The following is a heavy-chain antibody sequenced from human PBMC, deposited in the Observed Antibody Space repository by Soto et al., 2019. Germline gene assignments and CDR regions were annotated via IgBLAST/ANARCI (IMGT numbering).Heavy chain of an antibody. Sequence: QVQLQESGPGLLKPSQTLSLTCTVSGGSISSGGYYWSWIRPHPGKGLEGIGYIYDSGSNYYNPSHKSRVTISVDASKNQVSLKLSSVSAADTAVDYCARSYSSSWYSWFDPWGQGTLVTVSS. CDR2: IYDSGSN. V-gene: IGHV4-31*03. J-gene: IGHJ5*02. CDR3: ARSYSSSWYSWFDP. D-gene: IGHD6-13*01. CDR1: GGSISSGGYY.